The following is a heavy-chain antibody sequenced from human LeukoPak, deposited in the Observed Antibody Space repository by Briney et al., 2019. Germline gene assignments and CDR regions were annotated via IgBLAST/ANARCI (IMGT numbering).Heavy chain of an antibody. Sequence: SETLSLTCTVSGGSISSGDYYWSWIRQPPGKGLEWIGYIYYSGSTYYNPSLKSRVTIPVETSKNQFSLKLSSVTAADTAVYYCARAGWEGTFDYWGQGTLVTVSS. CDR2: IYYSGST. V-gene: IGHV4-30-4*08. J-gene: IGHJ4*02. D-gene: IGHD1-26*01. CDR3: ARAGWEGTFDY. CDR1: GGSISSGDYY.